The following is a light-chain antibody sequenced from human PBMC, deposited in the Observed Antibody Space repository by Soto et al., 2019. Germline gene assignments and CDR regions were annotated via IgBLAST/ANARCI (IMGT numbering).Light chain of an antibody. Sequence: EIVLTQSPGTLSLSPGERATLSCRASQTVSSSYLAWYQQKPGQAPRLLIYGASSRATGIPDRFSGSGSGTDFTLTISRLEPEDFAVYYCQQYASSLPTFGGGTKVDIK. CDR1: QTVSSSY. CDR2: GAS. J-gene: IGKJ4*01. V-gene: IGKV3-20*01. CDR3: QQYASSLPT.